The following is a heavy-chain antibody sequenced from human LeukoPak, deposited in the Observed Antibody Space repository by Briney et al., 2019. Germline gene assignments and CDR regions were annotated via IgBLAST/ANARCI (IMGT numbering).Heavy chain of an antibody. CDR3: AHSSFDILTGPFDY. Sequence: SGPTLVNPTQTLTLTCTFSGFSLSSSGVAVGWIRQPPRKALEWLALICWHDDKRYGPSLKSRHTITKDTSKNQVVLTMSNMDPVDTATYYCAHSSFDILTGPFDYWGQGTLVTVSS. CDR1: GFSLSSSGVA. J-gene: IGHJ4*02. D-gene: IGHD3-9*01. V-gene: IGHV2-5*05. CDR2: ICWHDDK.